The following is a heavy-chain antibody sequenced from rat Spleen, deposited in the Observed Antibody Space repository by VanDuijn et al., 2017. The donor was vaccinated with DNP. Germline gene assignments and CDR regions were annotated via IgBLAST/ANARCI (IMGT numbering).Heavy chain of an antibody. D-gene: IGHD1-11*01. CDR2: IVHDGSRT. CDR3: TTDFERGY. J-gene: IGHJ2*01. Sequence: EVQLVESGGGLVQPGGSLKLSCAASGFTFSDYNMAWVRQAPRKGLEWVATIVHDGSRTYYRDSVKGRFTISRDNAKSTLYLQMDSLRSEDTATYYCTTDFERGYWGQGVMVTVSS. CDR1: GFTFSDYN. V-gene: IGHV5S10*01.